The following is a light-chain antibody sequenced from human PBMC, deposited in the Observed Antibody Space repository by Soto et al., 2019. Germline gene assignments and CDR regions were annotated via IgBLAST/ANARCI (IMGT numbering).Light chain of an antibody. CDR2: LGS. CDR1: QSLLYRNGYKY. Sequence: DIVMTQSPLSLPVTPGEPASISCRSSQSLLYRNGYKYLDWYLQKPGQPPQLLIYLGSNRASGVPDRFSGSGSGTDFTLKISRVEAEDVGVYYCMQALKTPTTFGQGTKLEIK. CDR3: MQALKTPTT. J-gene: IGKJ2*01. V-gene: IGKV2-28*01.